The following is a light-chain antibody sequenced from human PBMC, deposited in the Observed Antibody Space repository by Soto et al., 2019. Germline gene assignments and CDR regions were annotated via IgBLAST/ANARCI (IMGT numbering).Light chain of an antibody. Sequence: DIQMTQSPSSLSASVGDRVTITCQASQDVRKYLSWYQQKARKAPKLLIYDASNLETGVPSRFSGSGSGTDFTFTLSSLQPEDISTYYCQQRHNLPHTFGPGTKVDIK. J-gene: IGKJ3*01. V-gene: IGKV1-33*01. CDR2: DAS. CDR3: QQRHNLPHT. CDR1: QDVRKY.